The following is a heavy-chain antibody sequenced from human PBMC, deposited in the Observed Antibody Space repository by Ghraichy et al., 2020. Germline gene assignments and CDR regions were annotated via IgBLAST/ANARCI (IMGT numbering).Heavy chain of an antibody. D-gene: IGHD4-17*01. Sequence: SQTLSLTCAVSGGSISSGGYSWSWIRQPPGKGLEWIGYIYHSGSTYYNPSLKSRVTISVDRSKNQFSLKLSSVTAADTAVYYCARGRYGDQPYYYGMDVWGQGTTVTVSS. CDR1: GGSISSGGYS. CDR3: ARGRYGDQPYYYGMDV. CDR2: IYHSGST. V-gene: IGHV4-30-2*01. J-gene: IGHJ6*02.